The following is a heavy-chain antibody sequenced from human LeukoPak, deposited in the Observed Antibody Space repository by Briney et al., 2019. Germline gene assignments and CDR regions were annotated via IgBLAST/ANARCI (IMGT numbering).Heavy chain of an antibody. Sequence: GASVKVSCKASGYTFTSYGISWVRQAPGQGLEWMGWISAYNGNTNYAQKLQGRVTMTTDTSTSTAYMELRSLRSDDTAVYYCARDLPVVNPYYFDYWGQGTLVTVSS. CDR3: ARDLPVVNPYYFDY. CDR1: GYTFTSYG. D-gene: IGHD4-23*01. CDR2: ISAYNGNT. J-gene: IGHJ4*02. V-gene: IGHV1-18*01.